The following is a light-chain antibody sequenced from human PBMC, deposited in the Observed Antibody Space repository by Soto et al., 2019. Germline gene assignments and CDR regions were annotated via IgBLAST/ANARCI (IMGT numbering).Light chain of an antibody. CDR3: GAWNSSLSAVV. CDR2: DNN. V-gene: IGLV1-51*01. J-gene: IGLJ2*01. CDR1: NSDIGSHH. Sequence: QSVLTQPPSVSAAPGQKVTISCSGSNSDIGSHHVSWYQQFPGRAPTLFIYDNNKRPSGISGRFSASKSGTSATLGITGLQTGDEADYYCGAWNSSLSAVVFGGGTKLTVL.